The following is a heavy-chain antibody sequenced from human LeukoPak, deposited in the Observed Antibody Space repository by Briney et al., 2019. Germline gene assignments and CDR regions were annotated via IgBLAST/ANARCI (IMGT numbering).Heavy chain of an antibody. V-gene: IGHV4-59*08. J-gene: IGHJ6*02. CDR3: ARQRPIYYYYGMDV. CDR2: IYYSGST. CDR1: GGSISSYY. Sequence: SETLSLTCTVSGGSISSYYWSWVRQPPGKRLEWIGQIYYSGSTTYNPSLKSRVTISVDTSKNQFSLELSTVTVADTAVYYCARQRPIYYYYGMDVWGQGTTVTVSS.